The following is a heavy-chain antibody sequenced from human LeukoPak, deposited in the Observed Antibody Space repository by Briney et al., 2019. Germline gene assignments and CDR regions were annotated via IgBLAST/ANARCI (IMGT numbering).Heavy chain of an antibody. CDR3: ASNGTFDI. Sequence: ASVKVSCKASGYTFTDYFMHGVRQAPGQGLEWMGWVNPDSGVTNYPQKFQGRVTMTRDTSSSTAYMELIRLRSDDTAVYYCASNGTFDIWGQGTMVTVSS. V-gene: IGHV1-2*02. CDR2: VNPDSGVT. CDR1: GYTFTDYF. J-gene: IGHJ3*02. D-gene: IGHD2-8*01.